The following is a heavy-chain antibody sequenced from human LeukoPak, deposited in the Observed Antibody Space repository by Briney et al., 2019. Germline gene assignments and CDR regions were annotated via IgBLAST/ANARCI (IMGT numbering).Heavy chain of an antibody. V-gene: IGHV3-53*01. J-gene: IGHJ4*02. CDR2: IYSGGST. D-gene: IGHD3-9*01. CDR1: GFTVSSNY. CDR3: ARVRYFDWLQYYFDY. Sequence: GGSLRLSCAASGFTVSSNYMSWVRQAPGKGLEWVSVIYSGGSTYYADSVKGRFTISRDNSKNTLYLQMNSLRAEDTAVYYCARVRYFDWLQYYFDYWGQGTLVIVSS.